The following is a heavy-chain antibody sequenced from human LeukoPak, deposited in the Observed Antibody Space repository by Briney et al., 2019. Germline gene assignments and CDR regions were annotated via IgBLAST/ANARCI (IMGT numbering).Heavy chain of an antibody. D-gene: IGHD6-19*01. Sequence: PGGSLRLSCVASGFTFSIYTMSWVRQAPGKGLEWVSVIYSGGSTYYADSVKGRFTISRDNSKNTLYLQMNSLRAEDTAVYYCARSGSGWPYYFDYWGQGTLVTVSS. CDR2: IYSGGST. CDR3: ARSGSGWPYYFDY. CDR1: GFTFSIYT. V-gene: IGHV3-53*01. J-gene: IGHJ4*02.